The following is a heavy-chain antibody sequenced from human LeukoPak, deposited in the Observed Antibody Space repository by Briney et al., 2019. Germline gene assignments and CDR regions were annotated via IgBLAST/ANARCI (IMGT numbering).Heavy chain of an antibody. CDR3: ARVPYGTGTTAGYYYGMDV. Sequence: SQTLSLTCAISGDSVSSNSVTWNWIRQSPSRGLEWLGRTYYRSTWYNDYAVSVRGRITVNPDTSKNQSSLHLNSVTPEDTAVYYCARVPYGTGTTAGYYYGMDVWGQGTTVTVSS. CDR1: GDSVSSNSVT. J-gene: IGHJ6*02. V-gene: IGHV6-1*01. D-gene: IGHD1-7*01. CDR2: TYYRSTWYN.